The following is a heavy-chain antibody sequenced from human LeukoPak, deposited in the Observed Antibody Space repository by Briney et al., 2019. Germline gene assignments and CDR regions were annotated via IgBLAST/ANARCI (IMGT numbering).Heavy chain of an antibody. J-gene: IGHJ4*02. D-gene: IGHD3-22*01. Sequence: GGSLRLSCAASGFTFSSYGMHWVRQAPGKGLEWVAVIWYDGSNKYYADSVKGRFTISRDNSKNTLYLQMNSLGAEDTAVYYCARILGPYYYDSSGYRDNFDYWGQGTLVTVSS. CDR1: GFTFSSYG. CDR2: IWYDGSNK. CDR3: ARILGPYYYDSSGYRDNFDY. V-gene: IGHV3-33*01.